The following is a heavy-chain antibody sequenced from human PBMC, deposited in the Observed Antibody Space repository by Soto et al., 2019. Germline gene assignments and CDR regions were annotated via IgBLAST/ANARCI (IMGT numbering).Heavy chain of an antibody. CDR1: GFTFSDYY. Sequence: GGPLRLSCSASGFTFSDYYMSWIRQAPGKGLEWVSYISSSSSYTNYADSVKGRFTISRDNAKNSLYLQMNSLRAEDTAVYYCAREEDCSSTSCFIDYWGQGTLVSVSS. CDR3: AREEDCSSTSCFIDY. CDR2: ISSSSSYT. J-gene: IGHJ4*02. V-gene: IGHV3-11*05. D-gene: IGHD2-2*01.